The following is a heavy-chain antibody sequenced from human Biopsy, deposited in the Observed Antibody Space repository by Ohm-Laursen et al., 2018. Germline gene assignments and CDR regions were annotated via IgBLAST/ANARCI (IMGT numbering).Heavy chain of an antibody. Sequence: LSLTCAASGFIFSTYTMNWVRQAPGEGLEWFSSISSRSSDFFYADSVKGRLTISRDNAKNSLFLHMNSLRAEDTAVYYCARESALKWYQSLSYFNGMDVWGQGTTVTVSS. D-gene: IGHD2-2*01. CDR1: GFIFSTYT. CDR3: ARESALKWYQSLSYFNGMDV. CDR2: ISSRSSDF. V-gene: IGHV3-21*01. J-gene: IGHJ6*02.